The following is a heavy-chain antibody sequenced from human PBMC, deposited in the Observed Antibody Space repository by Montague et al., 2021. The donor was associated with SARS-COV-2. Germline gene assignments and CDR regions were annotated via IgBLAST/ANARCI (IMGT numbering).Heavy chain of an antibody. CDR1: GGSVSSGGYY. V-gene: IGHV4-61*08. D-gene: IGHD6-13*01. CDR3: ARVSVAAAATRSDY. CDR2: IYYSGST. J-gene: IGHJ4*02. Sequence: SETLSLTCTVSGGSVSSGGYYWSWIRQPPGKGLEWIGCIYYSGSTNYNPSLKSRVTISLDTSKNQFSLKLTSVTAADTAVYYCARVSVAAAATRSDYWGQGTLVTVSS.